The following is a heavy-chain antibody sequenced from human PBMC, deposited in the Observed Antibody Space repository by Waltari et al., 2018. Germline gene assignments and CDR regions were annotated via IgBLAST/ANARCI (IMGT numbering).Heavy chain of an antibody. Sequence: QLQLVASGGGVVQPGGSLRLSCDASGFTFNTFARHGVRQAPGKGLEWVAGIRYDGDNKFYADSVKGRFIISRDNSKNTLFLETNSLRIEDTAVYYCARDIIAPRPDGFDVWGQGTLVTVSA. CDR2: IRYDGDNK. CDR3: ARDIIAPRPDGFDV. CDR1: GFTFNTFA. J-gene: IGHJ3*01. V-gene: IGHV3-33*01. D-gene: IGHD6-6*01.